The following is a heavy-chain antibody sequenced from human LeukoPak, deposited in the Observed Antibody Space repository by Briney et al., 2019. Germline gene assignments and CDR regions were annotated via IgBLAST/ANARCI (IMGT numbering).Heavy chain of an antibody. V-gene: IGHV3-33*01. CDR2: IWYDGSNK. Sequence: GGSLRLSCAASGFTFSSYGVHWVRQAPGKGLEWVAVIWYDGSNKYYADSVKGRFTISRDNSKNTLYLQMNSLRAEDTAVYYCARTDSSGWYVGLEYFDYWGQGTLVTVSS. CDR1: GFTFSSYG. CDR3: ARTDSSGWYVGLEYFDY. D-gene: IGHD6-19*01. J-gene: IGHJ4*02.